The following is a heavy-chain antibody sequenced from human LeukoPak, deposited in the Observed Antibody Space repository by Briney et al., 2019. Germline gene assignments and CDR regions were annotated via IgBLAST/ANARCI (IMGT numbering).Heavy chain of an antibody. Sequence: NPSETLSLTCAVYGGSFRGYYWSWIRQPPGKGLEWIGEINHVGSTIYNLSLKSRVTISVDTSKNQFSLNLSSVTAADTAVYYCARDPAGKQWLDYWGQGTLVTVSS. CDR1: GGSFRGYY. CDR2: INHVGST. CDR3: ARDPAGKQWLDY. J-gene: IGHJ4*02. V-gene: IGHV4-34*01. D-gene: IGHD6-19*01.